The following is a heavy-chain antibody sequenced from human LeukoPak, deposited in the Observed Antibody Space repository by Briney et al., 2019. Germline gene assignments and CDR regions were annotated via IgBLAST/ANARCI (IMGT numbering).Heavy chain of an antibody. Sequence: ASVKVSCKASGYTFTSYGISWVRQAPGQGLEWMGWISAYNGNTNYAQKLQGRVTMTRDTSTSTVYMELSSLRSEDTAVYYCARGIVGAKNLYYYYMDVWGKGTTVTISS. D-gene: IGHD1-26*01. CDR1: GYTFTSYG. V-gene: IGHV1-18*01. J-gene: IGHJ6*03. CDR2: ISAYNGNT. CDR3: ARGIVGAKNLYYYYMDV.